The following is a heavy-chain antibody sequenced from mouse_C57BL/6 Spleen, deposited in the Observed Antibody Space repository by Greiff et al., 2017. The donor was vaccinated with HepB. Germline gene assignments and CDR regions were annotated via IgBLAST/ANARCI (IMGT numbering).Heavy chain of an antibody. J-gene: IGHJ4*01. CDR2: IDPSDSYT. CDR1: GYTFTSYW. CDR3: ARFTNYAMDY. Sequence: QVQLQQPGAELVRPGPSVKLSCKASGYTFTSYWMHWVKQRPGQGLEWIGVIDPSDSYTNYNQKFKGKATLTVDTSSSTAYMQLSSLTSEDSAVYYCARFTNYAMDYWGQGTSVTVSS. V-gene: IGHV1-59*01.